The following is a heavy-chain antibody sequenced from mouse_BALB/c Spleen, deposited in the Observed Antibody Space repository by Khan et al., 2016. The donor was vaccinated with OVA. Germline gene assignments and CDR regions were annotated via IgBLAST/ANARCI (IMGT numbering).Heavy chain of an antibody. Sequence: QVQLKESGPGLVAPSQTLSITCTVSGFSVTNYGVHWVRQPPGKGLEWLGVIWAGGSTNRNSSLMSRMSIRKDDSKSQVFLTMNSLRTDDPAIYYCARAFYYGAWFAYWGQGTLVPVSA. CDR2: IWAGGST. CDR3: ARAFYYGAWFAY. CDR1: GFSVTNYG. D-gene: IGHD1-1*01. J-gene: IGHJ3*01. V-gene: IGHV2-9*02.